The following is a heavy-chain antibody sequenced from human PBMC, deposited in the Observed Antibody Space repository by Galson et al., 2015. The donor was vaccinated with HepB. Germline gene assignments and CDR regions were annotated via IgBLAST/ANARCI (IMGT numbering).Heavy chain of an antibody. CDR3: ARAVDCGGDCYSFDY. D-gene: IGHD2-21*01. V-gene: IGHV3-13*01. J-gene: IGHJ4*02. CDR2: IGTAGDT. CDR1: GFTFSSYD. Sequence: SLRLSCAASGFTFSSYDMHWVRQATGKGLEWVSAIGTAGDTYYPGSVKGRFTISRENAKNSLYLQMNSLRAGDTAVYYCARAVDCGGDCYSFDYWGQGTLVTVSS.